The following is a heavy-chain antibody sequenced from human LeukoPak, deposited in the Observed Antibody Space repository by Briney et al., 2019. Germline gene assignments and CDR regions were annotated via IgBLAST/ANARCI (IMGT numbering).Heavy chain of an antibody. CDR3: AREASGIADY. D-gene: IGHD3-10*01. CDR1: GFTFSSYW. CDR2: IKQDGSEK. V-gene: IGHV3-7*01. Sequence: GGSLRLSGAGSGFTFSSYWMSWVPQAPGKGLEWVANIKQDGSEKYYVDSAKGRFTISRDNAKNSLYLQMNSLRAEDTAVYYCAREASGIADYWGQGTLVTVSS. J-gene: IGHJ4*02.